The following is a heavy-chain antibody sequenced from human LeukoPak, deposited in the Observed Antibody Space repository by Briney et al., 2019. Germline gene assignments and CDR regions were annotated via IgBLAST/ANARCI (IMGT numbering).Heavy chain of an antibody. J-gene: IGHJ4*02. D-gene: IGHD2-15*01. Sequence: ASVKVSCKTSGYTFTGYYMHWVRQAPGQGLGWMGWISAYNGNTNYAQKLQGRVTMTTDTSTSTAYMELRSPRSDDTAVYYCARVPCSGGSCYFRREYWGQGTLVTVSS. CDR3: ARVPCSGGSCYFRREY. CDR2: ISAYNGNT. CDR1: GYTFTGYY. V-gene: IGHV1-18*04.